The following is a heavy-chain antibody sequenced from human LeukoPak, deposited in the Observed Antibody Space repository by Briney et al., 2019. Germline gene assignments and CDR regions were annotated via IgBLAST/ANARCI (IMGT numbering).Heavy chain of an antibody. CDR2: ISSGSDSI. CDR1: GFTFSTYS. V-gene: IGHV3-48*01. CDR3: ASEMVRLGELSRDY. Sequence: GGSLRLSCAASGFTFSTYSMNWVRQAPGKGLEWVSYISSGSDSIYYADSVKGRFTVSRDNAKNSLYLQMNSLRAEDTAVYYCASEMVRLGELSRDYWGQGTLVTVSS. J-gene: IGHJ4*02. D-gene: IGHD3-16*02.